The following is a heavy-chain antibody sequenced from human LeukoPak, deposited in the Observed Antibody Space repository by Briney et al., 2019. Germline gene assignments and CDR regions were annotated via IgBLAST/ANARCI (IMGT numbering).Heavy chain of an antibody. V-gene: IGHV1-18*01. J-gene: IGHJ6*03. CDR2: ISAYNGNT. CDR1: GGTFNNSA. D-gene: IGHD4-17*01. Sequence: ASVKVSCKTSGGTFNNSAISWVRQAPGQGLEWMGWISAYNGNTNYAQKLQGRVTMTTDTSTSTAYMELRSLRSDDTAVYYCARRHYGDYYMDVWGKGTTVTVSS. CDR3: ARRHYGDYYMDV.